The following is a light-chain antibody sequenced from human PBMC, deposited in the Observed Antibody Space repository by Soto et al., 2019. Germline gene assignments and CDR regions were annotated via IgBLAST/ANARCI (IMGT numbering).Light chain of an antibody. Sequence: EIVMTQSPGTLSVSPGERATLSCRASQSVRSKLAWYQQKPGQAPRLLIYDASTRATGIPARFSGSGSGTDFTLTISSLQSEDFAVYYCQQYNNWPPITFGQGTSLEIK. J-gene: IGKJ5*01. V-gene: IGKV3-15*01. CDR1: QSVRSK. CDR2: DAS. CDR3: QQYNNWPPIT.